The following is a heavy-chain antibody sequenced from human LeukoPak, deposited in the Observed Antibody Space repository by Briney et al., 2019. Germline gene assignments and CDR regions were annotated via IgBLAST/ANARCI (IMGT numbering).Heavy chain of an antibody. CDR3: ARDPILRYFDWTAFDY. CDR2: ISSSSTI. CDR1: GFTFSSYS. J-gene: IGHJ4*02. Sequence: GGSLRLSCAASGFTFSSYSMNWVRQAPGKGLEWVSYISSSSTIHYADSVKGRFTISRDNAKNSLYLQMNSLRDEDTAVYYCARDPILRYFDWTAFDYWGQGTLVTVSS. V-gene: IGHV3-48*02. D-gene: IGHD3-9*01.